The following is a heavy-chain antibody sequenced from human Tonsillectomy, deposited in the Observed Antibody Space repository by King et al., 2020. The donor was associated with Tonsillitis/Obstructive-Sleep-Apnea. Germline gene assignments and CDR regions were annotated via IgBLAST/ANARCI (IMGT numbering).Heavy chain of an antibody. CDR1: GYNFASSW. V-gene: IGHV5-51*01. J-gene: IGHJ5*02. D-gene: IGHD1-1*01. CDR2: IYPGDSDT. Sequence: VQLVESGAEVKKPGESLRISCKGSGYNFASSWIGWVRQRPGKGLEWMGIIYPGDSDTRYSPSYRGQFTISADKSISTAYLQWSSLQASDTAMYYCARKFKQQLGRVWFDPWGQGTLVTVSS. CDR3: ARKFKQQLGRVWFDP.